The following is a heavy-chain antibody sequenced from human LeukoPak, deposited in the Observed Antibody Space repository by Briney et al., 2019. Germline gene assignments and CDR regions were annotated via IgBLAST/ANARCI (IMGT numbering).Heavy chain of an antibody. D-gene: IGHD3-16*01. CDR2: INQGGSEK. CDR3: ARDVSGGWGATEY. CDR1: GFTFSSYW. V-gene: IGHV3-7*03. Sequence: GGSLRLSCAASGFTFSSYWMSWLRQAPGKRLEWVGNINQGGSEKNYVDSVKGRFTLSRDNAKNSLDLQMNSLRADDTAVYYCARDVSGGWGATEYWGQGTLVTVSS. J-gene: IGHJ4*02.